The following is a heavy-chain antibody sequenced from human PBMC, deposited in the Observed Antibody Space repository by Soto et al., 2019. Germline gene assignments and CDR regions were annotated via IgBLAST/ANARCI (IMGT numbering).Heavy chain of an antibody. J-gene: IGHJ4*02. D-gene: IGHD3-16*01. CDR3: ARDRYGPPSGY. Sequence: SGTPSPPCPVSGGSVRSGGYYWRWVRQPPGKGLEWIGYIYSSGSNNYNPSLKSRVTISVDTSKSQFSLELSSVTAADTAVYYCARDRYGPPSGYWGQGTLVTVSS. V-gene: IGHV4-61*08. CDR1: GGSVRSGGYY. CDR2: IYSSGSN.